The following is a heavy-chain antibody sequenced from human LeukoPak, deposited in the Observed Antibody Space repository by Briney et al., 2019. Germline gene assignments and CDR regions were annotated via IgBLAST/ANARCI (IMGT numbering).Heavy chain of an antibody. J-gene: IGHJ3*02. CDR3: AKDRYSSSWYAFDI. CDR2: IKEDGSEK. Sequence: GGSLRLSCAASGFTFSRYWMNWVRQAPGKGLEWVASIKEDGSEKSYVDSVKGRFTISRDNAKNSLYLQMNSLRAEDMALYYCAKDRYSSSWYAFDIWGQGTMVTVSS. D-gene: IGHD6-13*01. V-gene: IGHV3-7*03. CDR1: GFTFSRYW.